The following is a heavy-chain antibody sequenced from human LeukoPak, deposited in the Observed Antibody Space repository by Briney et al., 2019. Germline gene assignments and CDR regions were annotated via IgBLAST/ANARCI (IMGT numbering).Heavy chain of an antibody. CDR3: AKESEAIAAAGTLDS. CDR1: GFTFSSYG. V-gene: IGHV3-23*01. CDR2: ISGTSGTT. D-gene: IGHD6-13*01. J-gene: IGHJ4*02. Sequence: GRSLRLSCAASGFTFSSYGMHWVRQAPGKGLEWVSGISGTSGTTYYADSVKGRFTISRDNSKNTLYLQMNSLRSEDTAVYYCAKESEAIAAAGTLDSWGQGTLVTVSS.